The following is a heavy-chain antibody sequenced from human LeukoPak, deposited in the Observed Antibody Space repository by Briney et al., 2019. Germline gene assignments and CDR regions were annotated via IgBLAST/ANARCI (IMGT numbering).Heavy chain of an antibody. CDR1: GGSFSGYY. CDR2: INHSGST. V-gene: IGHV4-34*01. J-gene: IGHJ4*02. D-gene: IGHD6-6*01. Sequence: PSETLSLTCAVYGGSFSGYYWSWIRQPPGKGLEWIGEINHSGSTNYNPSLKSRVTISVDTSKNQFSLKLSSVTAADTAVYYCAREGSARPGYWGQGTLVTVSS. CDR3: AREGSARPGY.